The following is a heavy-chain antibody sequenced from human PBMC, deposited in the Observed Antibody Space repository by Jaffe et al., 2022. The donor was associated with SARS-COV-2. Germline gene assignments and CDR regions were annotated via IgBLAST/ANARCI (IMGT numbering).Heavy chain of an antibody. J-gene: IGHJ4*02. CDR3: TTGYY. Sequence: EVQLVESGGGLVKPGGSLRLSCAASGFTFINAWMTWVRQAPGKGLEWVGRIKTKTEGGTTDYAAPVKGRFTISRDDSKNTLYLQMNSLKTEDTAVYYCTTGYYWGQGTLVTVSS. CDR2: IKTKTEGGTT. CDR1: GFTFINAW. D-gene: IGHD2-15*01. V-gene: IGHV3-15*01.